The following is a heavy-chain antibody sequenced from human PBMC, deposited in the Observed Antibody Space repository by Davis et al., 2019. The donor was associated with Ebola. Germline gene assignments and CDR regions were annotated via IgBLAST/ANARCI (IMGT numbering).Heavy chain of an antibody. D-gene: IGHD3-22*01. CDR1: GYTFTSYA. CDR2: INAGNGNT. V-gene: IGHV1-3*01. J-gene: IGHJ6*02. Sequence: ASVKVSCKASGYTFTSYAMHWVRQAPGQRLEWMGWINAGNGNTKYSQKFQGRVTITRDTSASTAYMELSSLRSEDTAVYYCARGAYYYDSSGYYYYGMDVWGQGTTVTVSS. CDR3: ARGAYYYDSSGYYYYGMDV.